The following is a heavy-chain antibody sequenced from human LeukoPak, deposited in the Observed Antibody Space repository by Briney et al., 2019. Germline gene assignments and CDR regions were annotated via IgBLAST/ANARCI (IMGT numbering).Heavy chain of an antibody. CDR1: GGSISSGSYY. CDR2: IYTSGST. V-gene: IGHV4-61*02. CDR3: ARAANVGATLGVWWQKGPFDY. J-gene: IGHJ4*02. D-gene: IGHD1-26*01. Sequence: KPSETLSLTCTVSGGSISSGSYYWSWIRQPAGKGLEWIGRIYTSGSTNYNPSLKSRVTISVDTSKNQFSLKLSSVTAADTAVYYCARAANVGATLGVWWQKGPFDYWGQGTLVTVSS.